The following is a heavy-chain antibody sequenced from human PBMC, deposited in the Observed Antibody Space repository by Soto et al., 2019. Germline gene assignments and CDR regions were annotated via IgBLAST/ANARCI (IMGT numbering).Heavy chain of an antibody. Sequence: PSETLSLTCTVSGGSISSSSYYWGWIRQPPGKGLEWIGSIYYSGSTYYNPSLKSRVTISVDTSKNQFSLKLSSLTAADTAVYFCARAHRDLQQLVHYYYGMDVWGQGTTVTVSS. CDR1: GGSISSSSYY. D-gene: IGHD6-13*01. V-gene: IGHV4-39*07. CDR3: ARAHRDLQQLVHYYYGMDV. J-gene: IGHJ6*02. CDR2: IYYSGST.